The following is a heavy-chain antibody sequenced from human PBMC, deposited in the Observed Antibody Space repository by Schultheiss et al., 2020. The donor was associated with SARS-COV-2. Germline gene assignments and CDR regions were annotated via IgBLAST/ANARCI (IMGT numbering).Heavy chain of an antibody. CDR3: ARSYPGGAVPPPLWTFDY. CDR2: VSANNGDT. V-gene: IGHV1-18*04. CDR1: GYTFTNYG. Sequence: ASVKVSCKASGYTFTNYGITWVRQAPGQGLEVIGWVSANNGDTNYAQKFRGRVTLTRDTPTSTAYMEMRSLISDDTAIYFCARSYPGGAVPPPLWTFDYWGVGTLVTVSS. J-gene: IGHJ4*02. D-gene: IGHD3/OR15-3a*01.